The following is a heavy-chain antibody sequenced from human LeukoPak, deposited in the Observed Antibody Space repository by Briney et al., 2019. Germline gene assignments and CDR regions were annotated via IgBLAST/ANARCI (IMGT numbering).Heavy chain of an antibody. CDR3: ARGRPDPQNSDYWDY. CDR1: RGSLSTYY. D-gene: IGHD3-22*01. Sequence: PSETLSLTCTISRGSLSTYYWSWIRQTPGTTLEWIGNIHYTGRTRYNPSLESRVTMSLDTPKNEFSLRLTSMTAADSAVYYCARGRPDPQNSDYWDYWGQGILVTVSS. V-gene: IGHV4-59*13. CDR2: IHYTGRT. J-gene: IGHJ4*02.